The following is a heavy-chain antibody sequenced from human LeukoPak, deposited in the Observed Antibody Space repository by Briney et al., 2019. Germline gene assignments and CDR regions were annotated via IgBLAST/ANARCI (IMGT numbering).Heavy chain of an antibody. J-gene: IGHJ4*02. V-gene: IGHV4-39*01. Sequence: SETLSLTCTVSGGSISSSSCYWGWIRQPPGKGLEWIGSIYYSGSTYYNPSLKSRVTISVDTSKNQFSLKLSSVTAADTAVYYCARPKGIAAAGTYFDYWGQGTLVTVSS. CDR3: ARPKGIAAAGTYFDY. D-gene: IGHD6-13*01. CDR1: GGSISSSSCY. CDR2: IYYSGST.